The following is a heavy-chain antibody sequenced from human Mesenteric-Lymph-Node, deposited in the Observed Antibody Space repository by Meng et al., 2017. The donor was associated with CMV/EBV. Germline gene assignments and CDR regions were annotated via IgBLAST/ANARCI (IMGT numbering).Heavy chain of an antibody. CDR1: GFTFSDYY. Sequence: GSLRLSCAASGFTFSDYYMSWIRQPPGKGLEWIGYIYYSGSTNYNPSLKSRVTISVDTSKNQFSLSLTSVTAADTAVYYCARVPYTYGYGWLDPWGQGTLVTVSS. D-gene: IGHD5-18*01. J-gene: IGHJ5*02. V-gene: IGHV4-59*12. CDR3: ARVPYTYGYGWLDP. CDR2: IYYSGST.